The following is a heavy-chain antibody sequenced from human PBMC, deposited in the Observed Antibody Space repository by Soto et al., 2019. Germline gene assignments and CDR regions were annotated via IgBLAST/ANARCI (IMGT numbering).Heavy chain of an antibody. V-gene: IGHV3-23*01. CDR1: GSTFSLYP. Sequence: EVKVLESGGGLVQPGGSLRLSCATSGSTFSLYPMNWVRQAPGKGLEWVSGISAGGDSTYYADSVKGRFTIFRDNSKNSVYLQMNSLRVEDTAVYYCARRVWGQGTLVTVSS. CDR3: ARRV. CDR2: ISAGGDST. J-gene: IGHJ4*02.